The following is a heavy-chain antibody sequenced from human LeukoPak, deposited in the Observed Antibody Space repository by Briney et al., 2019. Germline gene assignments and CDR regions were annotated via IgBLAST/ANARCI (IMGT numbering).Heavy chain of an antibody. J-gene: IGHJ4*02. V-gene: IGHV3-23*01. CDR1: GFTFSSYA. D-gene: IGHD5-24*01. Sequence: GGSLRLSCAASGFTFSSYAMSWVRQAPGKGLEWVSAISGSGGSTYYADSVKGRFTISRDNSKNTLYLQMNSLRAEDTAVYYCATGRLVWLQLARGDYWGQGTLVTVSS. CDR3: ATGRLVWLQLARGDY. CDR2: ISGSGGST.